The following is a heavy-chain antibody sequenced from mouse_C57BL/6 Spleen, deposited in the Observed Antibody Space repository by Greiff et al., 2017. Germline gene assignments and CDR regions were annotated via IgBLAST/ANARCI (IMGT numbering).Heavy chain of an antibody. CDR2: SRNKANDYTT. CDR1: GFTFSDFY. Sequence: EVKLVESGGGLVQSGRSLRLSCATSGFTFSDFYMEWVRQAPGKGLEWIAASRNKANDYTTEYSASVKGRFIVSRDTSQSILYLQMNALRAEDTAIYYCARDLYSWGQGTLVTVSA. D-gene: IGHD2-1*01. V-gene: IGHV7-1*01. CDR3: ARDLYS. J-gene: IGHJ3*01.